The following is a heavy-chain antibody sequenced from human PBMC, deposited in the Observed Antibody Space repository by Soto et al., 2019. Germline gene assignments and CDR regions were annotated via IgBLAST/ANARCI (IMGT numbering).Heavy chain of an antibody. J-gene: IGHJ6*02. CDR2: INVLGGST. CDR1: VFTFSDSA. Sequence: GALRLSCSPSVFTFSDSAMSWVRQSPGKGLEWVSAINVLGGSTYYADSVKGRFTISRDNSKNTLYLLMNTLRPEDTAIYYCAKDQSRLNWYGMDVWGQGTTVTVSS. V-gene: IGHV3-23*01. CDR3: AKDQSRLNWYGMDV. D-gene: IGHD5-12*01.